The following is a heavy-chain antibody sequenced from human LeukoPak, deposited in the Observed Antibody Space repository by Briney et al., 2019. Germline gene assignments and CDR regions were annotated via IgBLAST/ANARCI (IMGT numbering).Heavy chain of an antibody. V-gene: IGHV3-7*01. CDR3: ARVRYSDY. CDR2: IKEDGSEK. CDR1: GFTFSSYG. D-gene: IGHD3-9*01. J-gene: IGHJ4*02. Sequence: GGSLRLSCAASGFTFSSYGMHWVRQAPGKGLEWVANIKEDGSEKNYVDSVKGRFTISRDNAKNSLYLQMNSLRAEDTAFYYCARVRYSDYWGQGTLVTVSS.